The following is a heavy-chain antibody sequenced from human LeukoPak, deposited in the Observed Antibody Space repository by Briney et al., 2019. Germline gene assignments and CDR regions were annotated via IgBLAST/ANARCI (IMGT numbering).Heavy chain of an antibody. CDR2: IWYDGSNK. V-gene: IGHV3-33*08. J-gene: IGHJ2*01. CDR3: ARDGDSNWYFDL. CDR1: GFTFSSYS. D-gene: IGHD4-11*01. Sequence: PGGSLRLSCAASGFTFSSYSMHWVRQAPGKGLEWVAIIWYDGSNKYYADSVKGRFTISRDNSKNTLYLQMNSLRAEDTAIYYCARDGDSNWYFDLWGRGTLVTVSS.